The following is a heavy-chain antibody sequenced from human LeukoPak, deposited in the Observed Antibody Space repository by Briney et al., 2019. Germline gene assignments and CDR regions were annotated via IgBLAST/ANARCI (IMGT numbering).Heavy chain of an antibody. CDR1: GGSISSYY. CDR2: IYYSGST. V-gene: IGHV4-59*08. D-gene: IGHD1-14*01. Sequence: SETLSLTRTVSGGSISSYYWSWIRQPPGKGLEWIGYIYYSGSTNYNPSLKSRVTISVDTSKNQFSLKLSSVTAADTAVYYCARHRKSYYYGMDVWGQGTTVTVSS. CDR3: ARHRKSYYYGMDV. J-gene: IGHJ6*02.